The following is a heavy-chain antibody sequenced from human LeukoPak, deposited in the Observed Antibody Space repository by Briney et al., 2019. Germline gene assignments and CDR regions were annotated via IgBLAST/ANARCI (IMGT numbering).Heavy chain of an antibody. J-gene: IGHJ4*02. D-gene: IGHD3-3*01. V-gene: IGHV1-24*01. CDR1: GHTLRDLH. CDR2: FYPDNTEI. CDR3: ATRGSDFWSGFDY. Sequence: GASVKVSCKLSGHTLRDLHIQWVRQAAGKGLEWMAGFYPDNTEILYEHLYQGSVIMTENTTTKTAHLEITSLTSDDTALYYCATRGSDFWSGFDYWGQGTQVTVSS.